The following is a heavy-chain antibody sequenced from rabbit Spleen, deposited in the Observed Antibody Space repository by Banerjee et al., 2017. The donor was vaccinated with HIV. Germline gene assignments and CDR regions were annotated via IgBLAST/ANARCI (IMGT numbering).Heavy chain of an antibody. CDR1: GFSFSSNDY. Sequence: QSLEESGGDLVKPGASLTLTCTASGFSFSSNDYMCWVRQAPGKGLEWIGCIDAGSSGITYYASWAKGRYTFSKTSSTTVTLEMTSLTAADTATYFCARDLTGVIGWNFGWWGQGTLVTVS. D-gene: IGHD4-1*01. CDR2: IDAGSSGIT. J-gene: IGHJ3*01. V-gene: IGHV1S40*01. CDR3: ARDLTGVIGWNFGW.